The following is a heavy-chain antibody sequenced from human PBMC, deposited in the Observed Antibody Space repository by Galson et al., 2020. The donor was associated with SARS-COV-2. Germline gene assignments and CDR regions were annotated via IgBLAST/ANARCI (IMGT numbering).Heavy chain of an antibody. D-gene: IGHD3-3*01. Sequence: ETSETLSLTCTVSGGSISSGGYYWSWIRQHPGKGLEWIGYIYYSGSTYYNPSLKDRVTLSVDTSTHQFSLRLSSVTAADTSVYYCATRPIGVTNVAVAPHYVDYWGQGPLVTFSS. CDR2: IYYSGST. J-gene: IGHJ4*02. CDR3: ATRPIGVTNVAVAPHYVDY. V-gene: IGHV4-31*03. CDR1: GGSISSGGYY.